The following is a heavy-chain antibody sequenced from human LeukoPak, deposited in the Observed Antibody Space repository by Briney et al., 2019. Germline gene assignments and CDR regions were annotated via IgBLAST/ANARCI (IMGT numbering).Heavy chain of an antibody. V-gene: IGHV3-21*01. CDR3: AVEPVIITPRSGSGALSFDY. Sequence: PGGSLRLSCAASGFTFSSYSMNWVRQAPGKGLEWVSSISSSSSYIYYADSVKGRFTISRDNAKNSLYLKMNSLRAEDTAVYYCAVEPVIITPRSGSGALSFDYWGQGTLVTVSS. J-gene: IGHJ4*02. CDR1: GFTFSSYS. CDR2: ISSSSSYI. D-gene: IGHD3-10*01.